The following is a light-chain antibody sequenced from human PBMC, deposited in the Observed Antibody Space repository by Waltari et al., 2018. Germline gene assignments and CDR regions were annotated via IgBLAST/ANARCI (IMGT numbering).Light chain of an antibody. CDR3: QQDDNLPALT. CDR1: QDISNY. J-gene: IGKJ4*01. CDR2: DAS. V-gene: IGKV1-33*01. Sequence: DIQMTQSPSSLSASVGDRVTITCQASQDISNYLNWYQQKPGKAPKLLIYDASNLETGVPSRFSGSGSGTDFTFTICSLQPEDIATYYCQQDDNLPALTFGGGTNVEIK.